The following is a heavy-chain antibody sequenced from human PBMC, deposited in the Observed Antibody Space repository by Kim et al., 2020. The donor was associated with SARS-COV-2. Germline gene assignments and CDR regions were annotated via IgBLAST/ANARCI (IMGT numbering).Heavy chain of an antibody. CDR2: FDPEDGET. D-gene: IGHD6-13*01. CDR1: GYTLTELS. J-gene: IGHJ5*02. Sequence: ASVKVSCKVSGYTLTELSMHWVRQAPGKGLEWMGGFDPEDGETIYAQKFQGRVTMTEDTSTDTAYMELSSLRSEDTAVYYCATSAAAGRLYWFHPWGQGTLVTVSS. V-gene: IGHV1-24*01. CDR3: ATSAAAGRLYWFHP.